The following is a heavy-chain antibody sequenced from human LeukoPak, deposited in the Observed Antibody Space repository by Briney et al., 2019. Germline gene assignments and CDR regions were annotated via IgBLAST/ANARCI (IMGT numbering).Heavy chain of an antibody. D-gene: IGHD3-3*01. J-gene: IGHJ4*02. Sequence: GGSLRLSCAASGFTFSSYAMSWVRQAPGKGLEWVSAISGSGGSTYYADSVKGRFTISRDNSKNTLYLQMNSLRAEDTAVYYCAKAIFGVVITPYYFDYWRQGTLVTVSS. CDR1: GFTFSSYA. V-gene: IGHV3-23*01. CDR3: AKAIFGVVITPYYFDY. CDR2: ISGSGGST.